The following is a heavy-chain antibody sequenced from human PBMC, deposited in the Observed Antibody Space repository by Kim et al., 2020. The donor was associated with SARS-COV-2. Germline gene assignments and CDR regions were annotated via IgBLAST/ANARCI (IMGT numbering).Heavy chain of an antibody. V-gene: IGHV7-4-1*02. CDR3: ARDLVECSSTSCYTGPAAEGY. CDR2: INTNTGNP. Sequence: ASVKVSCKASGYTFTSYAMNWVRQAPGQGLEWMGWINTNTGNPTYAQGFTGRFVFSLDTSVSTAYLQISSLKAEDTAVYYCARDLVECSSTSCYTGPAAEGYWGQGTLVTVSS. J-gene: IGHJ4*02. CDR1: GYTFTSYA. D-gene: IGHD2-2*02.